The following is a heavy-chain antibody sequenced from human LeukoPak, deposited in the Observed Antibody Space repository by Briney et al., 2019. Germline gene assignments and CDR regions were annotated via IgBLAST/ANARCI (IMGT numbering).Heavy chain of an antibody. CDR3: ARLVADVVVVPAADAFGI. CDR1: GGTFSSYA. J-gene: IGHJ3*02. V-gene: IGHV1-69*13. CDR2: IIPIFGTA. D-gene: IGHD2-2*01. Sequence: SVKVSCKASGGTFSSYAISWVRQAPGQGLEWMGGIIPIFGTANYAQKFQGRVTITADESTSTAYMELSSLRSEDTAVYYCARLVADVVVVPAADAFGIWGQGTMVTVSS.